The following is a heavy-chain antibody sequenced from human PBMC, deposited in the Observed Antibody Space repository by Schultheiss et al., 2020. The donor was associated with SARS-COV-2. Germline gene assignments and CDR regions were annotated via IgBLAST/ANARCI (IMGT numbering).Heavy chain of an antibody. CDR1: GGSISSGGYY. CDR3: ARGRGDIVVVVAATEGGPFDY. V-gene: IGHV4-31*03. Sequence: SETLSLTCTVSGGSISSGGYYWSWIRQHPGKGLEWIGEINHSGSTNYNPSLKSRVTISVDTSKNQFSLKLSSVTAADTAVYYCARGRGDIVVVVAATEGGPFDYWGQGTLVTVSS. CDR2: INHSGST. D-gene: IGHD2-15*01. J-gene: IGHJ4*02.